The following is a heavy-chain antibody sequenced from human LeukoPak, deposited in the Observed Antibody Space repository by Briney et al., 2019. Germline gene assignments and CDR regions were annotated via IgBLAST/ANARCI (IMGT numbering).Heavy chain of an antibody. Sequence: SETLSLTCTVSGGSISTYYWSWIRQPAGKGLEWIGRIYYSGSTYYNPSLKSRVTISVDTSKNQFSLKLSSVTAADTAVYYCARHSAGKNAFDIWGQGTMVTVSS. CDR2: IYYSGST. CDR3: ARHSAGKNAFDI. J-gene: IGHJ3*02. CDR1: GGSISTYY. V-gene: IGHV4-59*05.